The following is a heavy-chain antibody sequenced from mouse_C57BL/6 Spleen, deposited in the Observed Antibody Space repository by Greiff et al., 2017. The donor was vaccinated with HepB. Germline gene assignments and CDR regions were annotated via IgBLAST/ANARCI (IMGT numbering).Heavy chain of an antibody. CDR2: IWWDDDK. J-gene: IGHJ1*03. CDR3: ARIKKGGYFDV. Sequence: QVTLKVSGPGLLQPSQTLSLTCSFSGFSLSTYGMGVGWIRQPSGKGLEWLAHIWWDDDKYYNPALKSRPTISKDTSKNPVFLKIANVETADTATYYCARIKKGGYFDVWGTGTTVTVSS. CDR1: GFSLSTYGMG. V-gene: IGHV8-8*01.